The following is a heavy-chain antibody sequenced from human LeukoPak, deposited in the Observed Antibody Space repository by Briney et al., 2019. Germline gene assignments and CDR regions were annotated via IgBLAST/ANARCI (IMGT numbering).Heavy chain of an antibody. V-gene: IGHV1-8*01. CDR2: MNPNSGNT. D-gene: IGHD3-22*01. Sequence: ASVKVSCKASGYTFTSYDINWVRQATGQGLEWMGWMNPNSGNTGYAQKFQGRVTMTRDTSTSTVYMELSSLRSEDTAVYYCAREGGISPGDSSGYYYSAEYFQHWGQGTLVTVSS. CDR3: AREGGISPGDSSGYYYSAEYFQH. J-gene: IGHJ1*01. CDR1: GYTFTSYD.